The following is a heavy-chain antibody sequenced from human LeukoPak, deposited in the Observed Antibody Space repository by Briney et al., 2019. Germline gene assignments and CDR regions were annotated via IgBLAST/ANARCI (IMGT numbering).Heavy chain of an antibody. V-gene: IGHV4-59*01. CDR3: ARFGTSSSRFFDQ. CDR1: GXSISAYY. Sequence: SETLSLTCTVSGXSISAYYWSWIRQPPGKGLEWIGYIHYSGTTNYYPSLKSRVTIALDTSKNQFSLKLNSVTAADTAVYYCARFGTSSSRFFDQWGQGILVTVSS. CDR2: IHYSGTT. J-gene: IGHJ4*02. D-gene: IGHD6-6*01.